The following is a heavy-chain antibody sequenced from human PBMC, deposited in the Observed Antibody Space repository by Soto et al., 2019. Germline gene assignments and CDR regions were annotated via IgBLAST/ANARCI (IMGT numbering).Heavy chain of an antibody. V-gene: IGHV3-30*18. D-gene: IGHD2-15*01. CDR3: AKDRGWPDWYFDL. J-gene: IGHJ2*01. CDR2: LSNDGNNK. CDR1: GFTFRNYG. Sequence: QVQLVESGGGVVQPGRSLRLSCVASGFTFRNYGMHWVRQAPGKGLEWVAFLSNDGNNKYYVDSVKGRFTISRENSNKTLYLQMNSLRAEDTAMYYCAKDRGWPDWYFDLWGRGTLVSVSS.